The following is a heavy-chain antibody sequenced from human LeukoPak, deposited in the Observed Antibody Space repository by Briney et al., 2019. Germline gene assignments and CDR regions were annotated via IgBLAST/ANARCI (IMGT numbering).Heavy chain of an antibody. CDR1: GFTFSSYA. V-gene: IGHV3-23*01. CDR3: ARDLRFLEWFFDY. CDR2: ISGSGGST. Sequence: GGSLRLSCAASGFTFSSYAMSWVRQAPGKGLEWVSAISGSGGSTYYADSVKGRFTISRDNSKNTLHLQMNSLRAEDTAVYYCARDLRFLEWFFDYWGQGTLVTVSS. D-gene: IGHD3-3*01. J-gene: IGHJ4*02.